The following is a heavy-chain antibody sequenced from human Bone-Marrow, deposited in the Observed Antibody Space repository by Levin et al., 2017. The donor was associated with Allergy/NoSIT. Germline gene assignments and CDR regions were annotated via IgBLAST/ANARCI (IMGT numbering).Heavy chain of an antibody. D-gene: IGHD4-17*01. J-gene: IGHJ4*02. V-gene: IGHV4-31*03. CDR1: GGSISSGGYS. Sequence: KTSETLSLTCTVSGGSISSGGYSWTWIRHHPGKGLEWIGYIYSSGYSNYSPSLKSRVTISLDTSKSQFSLILTSVTAADTAVYYCARGGPTVTTWFLDSWGLGALVTVSS. CDR3: ARGGPTVTTWFLDS. CDR2: IYSSGYS.